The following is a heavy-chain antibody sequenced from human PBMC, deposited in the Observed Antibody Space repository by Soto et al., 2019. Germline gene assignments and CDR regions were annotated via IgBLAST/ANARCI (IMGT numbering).Heavy chain of an antibody. CDR1: GFTFSNAW. V-gene: IGHV3-15*01. CDR3: TTVLEIVVVPAAIEYGMDV. D-gene: IGHD2-2*02. CDR2: IKSKTDGGTT. J-gene: IGHJ6*02. Sequence: AGGSLRLSCAASGFTFSNAWMSWVRQAPGKGLEWVGRIKSKTDGGTTDYAAPVKGRFTISRDDSKNTLYLQMNSLKTEDTAVYYCTTVLEIVVVPAAIEYGMDVWGQGTTVTVSS.